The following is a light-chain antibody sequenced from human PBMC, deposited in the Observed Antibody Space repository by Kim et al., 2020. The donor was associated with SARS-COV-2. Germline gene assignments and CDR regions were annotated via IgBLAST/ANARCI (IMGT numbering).Light chain of an antibody. Sequence: DIQVTQSPSSLSASVGDRVTITCRASQSVDNWLAWYQQKPGKAPNLLIYDASNLESGVPSRFSGGRSGTEFTLTITNLQPDDFATYFCKQYLTYASTFGQETKLEI. CDR2: DAS. J-gene: IGKJ2*01. CDR1: QSVDNW. V-gene: IGKV1-5*01. CDR3: KQYLTYAST.